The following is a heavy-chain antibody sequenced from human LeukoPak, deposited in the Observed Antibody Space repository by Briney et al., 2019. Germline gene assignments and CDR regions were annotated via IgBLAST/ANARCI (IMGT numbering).Heavy chain of an antibody. CDR2: VDSDGSDT. CDR1: GFPFRRDW. J-gene: IGHJ4*02. CDR3: ARGGPSGSYFDY. V-gene: IGHV3-74*01. Sequence: GGSLRLSCTASGFPFRRDWMHWVRQAPGKGLLWLSRVDSDGSDTAYADSVKGRFTISRDNAKNTVFLHMNSLRAEDTAVYYCARGGPSGSYFDYWGQGTLVTVSS. D-gene: IGHD6-19*01.